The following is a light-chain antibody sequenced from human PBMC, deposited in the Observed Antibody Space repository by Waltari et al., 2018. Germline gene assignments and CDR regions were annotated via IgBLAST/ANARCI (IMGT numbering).Light chain of an antibody. Sequence: HSALAQPAAVSGSPGQSITISCTGPSSDVGAYTYVSWYQQHPGKAPRLMIYDVNNWPSGVSNRFSGSKSGNTASLTISGLQAEDEADYYCSSFTRASSWVFGGGTKLTV. CDR3: SSFTRASSWV. CDR2: DVN. V-gene: IGLV2-14*03. CDR1: SSDVGAYTY. J-gene: IGLJ3*02.